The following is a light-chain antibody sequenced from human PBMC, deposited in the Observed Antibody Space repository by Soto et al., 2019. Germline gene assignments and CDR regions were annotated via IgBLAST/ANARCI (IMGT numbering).Light chain of an antibody. CDR1: SSDVGGYNY. Sequence: QSVLIQPASVSGSPGQSITISCTGTSSDVGGYNYVSWYQQHPGKAPKLMIYEVSNRPSGVSNRFSGSKSGNTASLTISGLQAEDEADYYCSSYTSSSTHWVFGGGTKLTVL. V-gene: IGLV2-14*01. CDR3: SSYTSSSTHWV. J-gene: IGLJ3*02. CDR2: EVS.